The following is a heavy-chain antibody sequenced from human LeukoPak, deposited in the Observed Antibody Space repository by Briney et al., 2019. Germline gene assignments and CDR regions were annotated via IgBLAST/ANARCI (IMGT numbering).Heavy chain of an antibody. CDR1: GYTFTSYA. CDR3: ARDGQLVLRGVAFDI. CDR2: INAGNGNT. Sequence: ASVKVSCKASGYTFTSYAMHWVRQAPGQRLEWMGWINAGNGNTKYSQEFQGRVTITRDTSASTAYMELRSLRSDDTAVYYCARDGQLVLRGVAFDIWGQGTMVTVSS. D-gene: IGHD6-13*01. V-gene: IGHV1-3*01. J-gene: IGHJ3*02.